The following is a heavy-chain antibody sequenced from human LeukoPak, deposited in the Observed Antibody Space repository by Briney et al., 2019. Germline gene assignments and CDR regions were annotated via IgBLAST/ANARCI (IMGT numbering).Heavy chain of an antibody. Sequence: SVKVSFKASGGTFISYAISWVRQAPGQGLEWMGRIIPILGTANYAQKFQGRVTITADKSTSTAYMELSSLRSEDTAVYYCARDQLDVWGQGTTVTVSS. D-gene: IGHD2-2*01. CDR1: GGTFISYA. CDR3: ARDQLDV. V-gene: IGHV1-69*04. J-gene: IGHJ6*02. CDR2: IIPILGTA.